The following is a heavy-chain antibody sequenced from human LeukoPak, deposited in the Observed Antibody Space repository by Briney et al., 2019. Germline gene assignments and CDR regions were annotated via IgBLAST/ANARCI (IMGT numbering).Heavy chain of an antibody. CDR1: GGSFSGYY. D-gene: IGHD3-22*01. Sequence: SETLSLTCAVYGGSFSGYYWSWIRQPPGKGLEWIGEINHSGSTTYNPSLKSRVTISVDTSKNQFSLKLSSVTAADTAVYYCAREDYDILLWGQGTLVTVSS. CDR3: AREDYDILL. CDR2: INHSGST. V-gene: IGHV4-34*01. J-gene: IGHJ4*02.